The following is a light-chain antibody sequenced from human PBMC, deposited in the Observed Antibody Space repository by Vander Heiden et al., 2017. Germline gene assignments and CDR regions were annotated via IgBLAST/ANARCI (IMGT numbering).Light chain of an antibody. CDR2: SYN. CDR1: RSNIGSNT. CDR3: AAWDDSLNGPV. V-gene: IGLV1-44*01. J-gene: IGLJ3*02. Sequence: QSVLPQPPSASGTPGQRAPISCSGTRSNIGSNTVNWYQQLPGTAPKLLIYSYNQRPSGVPDRFSGSKSGTSASLAISGLQSEDEAGYYCAAWDDSLNGPVFGGGTKLTVL.